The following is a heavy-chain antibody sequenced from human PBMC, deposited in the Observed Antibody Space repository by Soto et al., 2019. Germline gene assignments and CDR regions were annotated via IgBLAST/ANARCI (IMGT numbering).Heavy chain of an antibody. CDR2: ISGSGGST. Sequence: GGSLRLSCAASGFTFSSYAMSWVRQAPGKGLEWVSAISGSGGSTYYADSVKGRFTISRDNSKNTLYLQMNSLRAEDTAVYYCANTAGDTYSGSYSGPTRWVDIWGQGTMVTVSS. CDR1: GFTFSSYA. D-gene: IGHD1-26*01. CDR3: ANTAGDTYSGSYSGPTRWVDI. V-gene: IGHV3-23*01. J-gene: IGHJ3*02.